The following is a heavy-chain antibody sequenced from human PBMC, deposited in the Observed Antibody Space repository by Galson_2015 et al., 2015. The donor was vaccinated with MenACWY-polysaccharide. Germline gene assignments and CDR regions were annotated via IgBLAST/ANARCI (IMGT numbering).Heavy chain of an antibody. CDR2: INSRSNQI. CDR3: ARDPTTTYGEY. CDR1: GFTFSRYS. Sequence: SLRLSCAASGFTFSRYSMNWVRQAPGKGLEWVASINSRSNQIYYADSVKGRFTISRDNANNSMYLQMNSLRAEDTAVYYCARDPTTTYGEYWGQGTLVTVSS. J-gene: IGHJ1*01. V-gene: IGHV3-21*06. D-gene: IGHD2-8*01.